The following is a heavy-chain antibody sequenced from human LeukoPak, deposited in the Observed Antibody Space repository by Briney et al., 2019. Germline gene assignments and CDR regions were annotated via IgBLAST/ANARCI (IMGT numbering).Heavy chain of an antibody. CDR3: ASTITVTTDY. CDR1: GYSISSGYY. D-gene: IGHD4-17*01. CDR2: IYHSGGT. J-gene: IGHJ4*02. V-gene: IGHV4-38-2*02. Sequence: SETLSLTCTVSGYSISSGYYWGWIRQPPGKGLEWIGSIYHSGGTYYNPSLKSRVTISVDTSKNQFSLKLTSVTAADTAVYYCASTITVTTDYWGQGTLVTVSS.